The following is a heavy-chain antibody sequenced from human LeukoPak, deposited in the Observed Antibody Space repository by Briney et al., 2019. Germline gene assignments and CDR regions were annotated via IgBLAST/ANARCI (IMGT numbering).Heavy chain of an antibody. J-gene: IGHJ4*02. CDR1: GGTFSSYA. CDR2: IIPIFGTA. CDR3: ARSTYGDRQNFDY. Sequence: GASVMVSCKASGGTFSSYAISWVRQAPGQGLELMGGIIPIFGTANYAQKCQGRVTITADESTSTAYMELSSLRSEDTAVYYCARSTYGDRQNFDYWGQGTLVTVSS. V-gene: IGHV1-69*01. D-gene: IGHD4-17*01.